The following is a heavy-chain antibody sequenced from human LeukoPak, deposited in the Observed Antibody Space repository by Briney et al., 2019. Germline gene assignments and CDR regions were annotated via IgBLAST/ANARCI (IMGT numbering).Heavy chain of an antibody. CDR2: IIPIFGTA. D-gene: IGHD3-9*01. V-gene: IGHV1-69*13. CDR3: AREIGLYDILTGYYKRGYFDY. J-gene: IGHJ4*02. Sequence: SVTVSFTSSGGTFTIYAISWVRQAPGQGREWMGGIIPIFGTANYAQKFQGRVRITSDESTSKAYMELSSLRSEYTAVYYCAREIGLYDILTGYYKRGYFDYWGQGTLVTVSS. CDR1: GGTFTIYA.